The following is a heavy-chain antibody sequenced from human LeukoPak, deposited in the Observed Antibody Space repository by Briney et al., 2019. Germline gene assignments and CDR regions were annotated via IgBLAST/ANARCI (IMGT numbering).Heavy chain of an antibody. Sequence: ASVKVSCKASGYSLIGYYMHWVRQAPGQGLEWVGCINPSNGDTKSAHKFQGRVTMNRDTSISTAYMELSSLTSDDTAVYYCARVGSDSSGWRRFDYWGQGTLVTVSS. D-gene: IGHD6-19*01. CDR1: GYSLIGYY. J-gene: IGHJ4*02. CDR2: INPSNGDT. V-gene: IGHV1-2*02. CDR3: ARVGSDSSGWRRFDY.